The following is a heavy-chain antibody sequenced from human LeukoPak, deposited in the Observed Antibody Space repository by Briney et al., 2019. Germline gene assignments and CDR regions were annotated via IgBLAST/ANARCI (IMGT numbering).Heavy chain of an antibody. CDR2: ISSTGSGK. J-gene: IGHJ3*01. CDR3: ARDRRRWDVIDL. V-gene: IGHV3-48*03. D-gene: IGHD1-26*01. Sequence: GGSLRLSCEGSGFTFRNYDMNWVRQAPGKGLEWISYISSTGSGKYYADSVTGRFTISRDNAKTSLYLQMNSLSADDTALYYCARDRRRWDVIDLWGQGTMVTVSA. CDR1: GFTFRNYD.